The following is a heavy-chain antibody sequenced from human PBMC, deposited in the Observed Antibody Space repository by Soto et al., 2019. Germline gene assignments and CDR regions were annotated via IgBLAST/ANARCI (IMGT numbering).Heavy chain of an antibody. CDR3: AGPRQLGFP. CDR1: GGTFSSYT. CDR2: IIPILGIA. J-gene: IGHJ5*02. Sequence: QVQLVQSGAEVKKPGSSVKVSCKASGGTFSSYTISWVRQAPGQGLEWMGRIIPILGIAKYAKKCQGRVTITADKSTRTAYMELSSLRSEDTAMYYCAGPRQLGFPWGQGTLVTVSS. V-gene: IGHV1-69*02. D-gene: IGHD6-13*01.